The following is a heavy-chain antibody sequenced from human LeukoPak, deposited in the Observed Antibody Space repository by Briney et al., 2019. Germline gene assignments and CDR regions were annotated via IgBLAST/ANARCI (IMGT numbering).Heavy chain of an antibody. Sequence: ASVKVSCKASGYTFTSYDINWVRQATGQGLEWMGWMNPNSGNTGYAQKFQGRVTMTRNTSISTAYMELSSLRSEDTGVYYCARGSGWDNQEKYYYYYYGMDVWGQGTTVTVSS. J-gene: IGHJ6*02. D-gene: IGHD1/OR15-1a*01. CDR1: GYTFTSYD. CDR3: ARGSGWDNQEKYYYYYYGMDV. V-gene: IGHV1-8*01. CDR2: MNPNSGNT.